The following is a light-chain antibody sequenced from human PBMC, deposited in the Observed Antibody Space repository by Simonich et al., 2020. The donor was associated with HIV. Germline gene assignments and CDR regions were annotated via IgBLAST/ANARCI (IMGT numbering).Light chain of an antibody. CDR2: DAS. Sequence: EIVLTQSPGTLSLSPGERITLSFRASQSVSSSYLAWYQQKPGLAPRLLIYDASSRATGIPDRFSGSGSGTDFTLTISRLEPEDFAVYYCQQYGSSPYTFGQGTKLEIK. J-gene: IGKJ2*01. CDR3: QQYGSSPYT. V-gene: IGKV3D-20*01. CDR1: QSVSSSY.